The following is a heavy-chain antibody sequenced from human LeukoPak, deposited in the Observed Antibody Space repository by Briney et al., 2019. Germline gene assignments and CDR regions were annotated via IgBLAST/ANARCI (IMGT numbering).Heavy chain of an antibody. V-gene: IGHV3-21*01. CDR1: GFTFSSYA. CDR2: ISSSSSYI. Sequence: GGSLRLSCAASGFTFSSYAMSWVRQAPGKGLEWVSSISSSSSYIYYADSVKGRFTISRDNAKNSLYLQMNSLRAEDTAVYYCARDKAGYCGGGSCPWGQGTLVTVSS. D-gene: IGHD2-15*01. J-gene: IGHJ5*02. CDR3: ARDKAGYCGGGSCP.